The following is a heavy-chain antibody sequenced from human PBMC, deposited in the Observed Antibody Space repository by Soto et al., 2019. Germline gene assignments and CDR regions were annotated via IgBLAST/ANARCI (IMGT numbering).Heavy chain of an antibody. Sequence: PXESLSLPGTVACGSISTYYWSWIRQLPGKGLEWIGYNYHSGTTNYNPSLKSRVTISVDTSKNQFSLRLTSVTAADTAIYYCVREEYTGYGQAIDYWGQGTLVTVSS. CDR2: NYHSGTT. CDR1: CGSISTYY. V-gene: IGHV4-59*01. D-gene: IGHD5-12*01. CDR3: VREEYTGYGQAIDY. J-gene: IGHJ4*02.